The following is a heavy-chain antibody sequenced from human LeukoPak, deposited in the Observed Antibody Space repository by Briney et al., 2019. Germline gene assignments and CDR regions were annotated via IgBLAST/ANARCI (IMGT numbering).Heavy chain of an antibody. J-gene: IGHJ4*02. CDR1: GGSISSYY. Sequence: SETLSLTCTVSGGSISSYYWSWIRQPPGKGLEWIGYIYYSGSTNYNPSLKSRVTISVDTSKNQFSLKLSSVTAADTAVYYCARENGGDFDYWGQGTLVTVSS. V-gene: IGHV4-59*01. CDR2: IYYSGST. CDR3: ARENGGDFDY. D-gene: IGHD3-16*01.